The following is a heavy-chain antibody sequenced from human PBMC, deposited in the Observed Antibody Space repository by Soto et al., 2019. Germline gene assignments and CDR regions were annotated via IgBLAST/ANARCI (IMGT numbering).Heavy chain of an antibody. CDR3: ARDLYSSSSYWFDP. CDR1: GGSISSYY. D-gene: IGHD6-6*01. Sequence: PSETLSLTCTVSGGSISSYYWSWIRQSAGKGLEWIGRISTSGSTNYNRSLKSRVTLSVDTSKNQFSLKLRSVTAADTAVYYCARDLYSSSSYWFDPWGQGSLVTVSS. J-gene: IGHJ5*02. CDR2: ISTSGST. V-gene: IGHV4-4*07.